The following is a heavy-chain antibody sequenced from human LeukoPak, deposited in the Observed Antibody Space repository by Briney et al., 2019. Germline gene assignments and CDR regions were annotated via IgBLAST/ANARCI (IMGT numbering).Heavy chain of an antibody. CDR2: INPNSGGT. D-gene: IGHD3-3*01. V-gene: IGHV1-2*06. J-gene: IGHJ6*02. CDR3: ARGGYDFVYYYYGMDV. Sequence: GASVKVSCKASGYTCTGYYMHWVRRAPGQGLEWMGRINPNSGGTNYAQKFQGRVTMTRDTSISTAYMELSRLRSDDTAVYYCARGGYDFVYYYYGMDVWGQGTTVTVSS. CDR1: GYTCTGYY.